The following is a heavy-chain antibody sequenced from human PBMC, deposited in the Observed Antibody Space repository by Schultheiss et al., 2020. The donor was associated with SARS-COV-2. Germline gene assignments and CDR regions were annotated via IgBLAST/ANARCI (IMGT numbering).Heavy chain of an antibody. V-gene: IGHV3-21*04. Sequence: GGSLRLSCAASAFTFNDAWMSWVRQAPGKGLEWVSSISSSSSYIYYADSVKGRFTISRDNSKNTLYLQMNSLRAEDTAVYYCANLGGRTLDYWGQGTLVTVSS. CDR2: ISSSSSYI. CDR3: ANLGGRTLDY. D-gene: IGHD1-14*01. CDR1: AFTFNDAW. J-gene: IGHJ4*02.